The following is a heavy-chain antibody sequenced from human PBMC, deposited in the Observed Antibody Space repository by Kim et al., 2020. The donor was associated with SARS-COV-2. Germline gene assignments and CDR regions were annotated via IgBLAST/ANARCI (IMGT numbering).Heavy chain of an antibody. D-gene: IGHD3-22*01. J-gene: IGHJ6*02. CDR2: ISAYNGNT. CDR3: ALYYYDSSGYLDPYYYGMDG. Sequence: ASVKVSCKASGYTFTSYGISWVRQAPGQGLEWMGWISAYNGNTNYAQKLQGRVTMTTDTSTSTAYMELRSLRSDDTAVYYCALYYYDSSGYLDPYYYGMDGWGQGTAVTGSS. CDR1: GYTFTSYG. V-gene: IGHV1-18*01.